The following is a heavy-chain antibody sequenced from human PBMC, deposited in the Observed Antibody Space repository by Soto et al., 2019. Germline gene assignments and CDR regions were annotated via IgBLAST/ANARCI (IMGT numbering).Heavy chain of an antibody. J-gene: IGHJ5*02. CDR1: GYTFSYYA. CDR3: ASDIVVTANWFDP. Sequence: QVQLVQSGAEVKKPGASVKVSCKASGYTFSYYAIHWVRQAPGQRLEWMGWINAGNGNTKYSQKFQGRVTITTDTSASTAYMELSSLRSEDTAIYYCASDIVVTANWFDPWGQGTLVTVSS. CDR2: INAGNGNT. V-gene: IGHV1-3*01. D-gene: IGHD2-21*02.